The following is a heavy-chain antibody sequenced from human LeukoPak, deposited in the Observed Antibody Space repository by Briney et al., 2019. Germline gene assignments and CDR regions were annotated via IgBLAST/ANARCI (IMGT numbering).Heavy chain of an antibody. CDR2: FDPEEGEK. CDR3: ATELFDWLLSGNY. V-gene: IGHV1-24*01. J-gene: IGHJ4*02. CDR1: GYTLTELS. Sequence: ASVTVSCKVSGYTLTELSMQWVRQAPGKGLEWMEGFDPEEGEKIYAQKFQGRVTMTEDTSTDTAYMGLSSPRSEDTAVYSCATELFDWLLSGNYWGQGTLVTVSS. D-gene: IGHD3-9*01.